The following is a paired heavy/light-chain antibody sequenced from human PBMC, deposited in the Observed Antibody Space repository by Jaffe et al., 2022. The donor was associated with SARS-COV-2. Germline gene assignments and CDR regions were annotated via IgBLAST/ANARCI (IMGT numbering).Heavy chain of an antibody. Sequence: QVQLVGSGGGVVQPGRSLKLSCAASGFTFSGYGMHWVRQAPGKGLEWVAAIWSDGSNKYYADSVKGRFTISRDNSKNTLFLQMNSLRAEDTAVYYCAREGSSNYIDYWGQGTLVTVSS. CDR1: GFTFSGYG. CDR2: IWSDGSNK. CDR3: AREGSSNYIDY. D-gene: IGHD6-13*01. J-gene: IGHJ4*02. V-gene: IGHV3-33*01.
Light chain of an antibody. CDR3: QQYYNTPRT. Sequence: DIVMTQSPDSLAVSLGERATINCKSSQSVLYSSNNKNYLSWYQQKPGQPPKLLIYWASTRESGVPDRFSGSGSGTDFTLTISSLQAEDVAVYYCQQYYNTPRTFGQGTTVEIK. CDR2: WAS. V-gene: IGKV4-1*01. J-gene: IGKJ1*01. CDR1: QSVLYSSNNKNY.